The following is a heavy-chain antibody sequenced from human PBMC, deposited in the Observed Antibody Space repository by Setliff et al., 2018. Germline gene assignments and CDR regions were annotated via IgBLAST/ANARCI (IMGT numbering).Heavy chain of an antibody. CDR2: IFHSGST. CDR1: VYSISRDCH. V-gene: IGHV4-31*11. Sequence: SETLSLTCAVSVYSISRDCHWGWIRQHPEKGLEWLGYIFHSGSTHYNSSLKSRITISIDTSKNHFSLELNSVTAADSAVHYCARVADGSGSFYLGFDYWGQGILGTVSS. D-gene: IGHD3-10*01. CDR3: ARVADGSGSFYLGFDY. J-gene: IGHJ4*02.